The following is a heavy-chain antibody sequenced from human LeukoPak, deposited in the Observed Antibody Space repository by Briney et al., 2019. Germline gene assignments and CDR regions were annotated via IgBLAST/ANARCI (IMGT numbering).Heavy chain of an antibody. D-gene: IGHD3-22*01. CDR1: GFTFRSYW. CDR3: VRGLISNNYDSSGRP. CDR2: MNSDGSST. J-gene: IGHJ4*02. Sequence: PGGSLRLSCVASGFTFRSYWMYWVRQAPGKGLVWVSRMNSDGSSTSYADSVKGRFTISRDNAKSTLYLQMNSLRAEDTAVYYCVRGLISNNYDSSGRPWGQGTLVTVSS. V-gene: IGHV3-74*01.